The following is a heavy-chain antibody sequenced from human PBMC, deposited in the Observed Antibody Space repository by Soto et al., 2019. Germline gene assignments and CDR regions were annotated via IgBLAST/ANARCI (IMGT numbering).Heavy chain of an antibody. J-gene: IGHJ6*02. CDR2: INPGAIT. CDR1: GGSFSDFS. D-gene: IGHD6-13*01. V-gene: IGHV4-34*01. CDR3: ARGVAAAGLYYYYGMDV. Sequence: KTSETLSLTCAVYGGSFSDFSWSWIRQSPGKGLEWIGEINPGAITNYNPSLKTRVTMSLDTANNQFSLKLSSVTAADTAVYYCARGVAAAGLYYYYGMDVWGQGTTVTVSS.